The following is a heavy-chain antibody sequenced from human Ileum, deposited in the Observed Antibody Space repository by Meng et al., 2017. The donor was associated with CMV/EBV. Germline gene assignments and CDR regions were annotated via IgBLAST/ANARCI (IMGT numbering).Heavy chain of an antibody. CDR3: RGWVDLSSATDV. V-gene: IGHV3-66*02. CDR2: TYSGGTT. J-gene: IGHJ6*02. D-gene: IGHD1-26*01. CDR1: GFTASSNE. Sequence: GGSLRSSCAVTGFTASSNEMSWVRQAPGMGMEWVSVTYSGGTTYYADSVKGRFIVSRDNSKNTFYLLMNSLRPEDTAIYFCRGWVDLSSATDVWGQGTSVTVSS.